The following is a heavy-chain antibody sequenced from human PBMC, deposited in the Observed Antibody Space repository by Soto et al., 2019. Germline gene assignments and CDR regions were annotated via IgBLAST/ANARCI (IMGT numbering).Heavy chain of an antibody. Sequence: SETLSLTCTVSGGSISSGIYYLGWIRQPPGKGLEWIGSVHYSGSTYDKPSLKSRVAMSTDTSKNQFSLKLSSVTAADTAVYYCARLYLDSSGYYWFDYWGQGTLVTVSS. V-gene: IGHV4-39*01. D-gene: IGHD3-22*01. J-gene: IGHJ4*02. CDR3: ARLYLDSSGYYWFDY. CDR2: VHYSGST. CDR1: GGSISSGIYY.